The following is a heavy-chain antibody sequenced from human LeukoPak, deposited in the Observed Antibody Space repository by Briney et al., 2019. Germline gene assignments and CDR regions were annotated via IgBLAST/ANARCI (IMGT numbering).Heavy chain of an antibody. Sequence: ASVKVSCKASGYTFTGYYMHWVRRAPGQGLEWMGWINPNSGGTNYAQKFQGRVTMTRDTSISTAYMELSRLRSDDTAVYYCARCDSSGYYYRYYYYGMDVWGQGTTVTVSS. CDR2: INPNSGGT. V-gene: IGHV1-2*02. J-gene: IGHJ6*02. D-gene: IGHD3-22*01. CDR3: ARCDSSGYYYRYYYYGMDV. CDR1: GYTFTGYY.